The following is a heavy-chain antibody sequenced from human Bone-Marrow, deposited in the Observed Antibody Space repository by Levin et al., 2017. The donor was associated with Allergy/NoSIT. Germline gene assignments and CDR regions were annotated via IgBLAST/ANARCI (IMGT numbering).Heavy chain of an antibody. CDR3: ARDLGDGYNKWFDY. J-gene: IGHJ4*02. V-gene: IGHV1-18*01. CDR2: SSAYNGNT. CDR1: GYTFTSFG. D-gene: IGHD5-24*01. Sequence: ASVKVSCKASGYTFTSFGISWVRQAPGQGLEWLGWSSAYNGNTNSPQQFQGRVTMTTDTSTSTAFMELKSLRADYTAVYYCARDLGDGYNKWFDYWGQGTLVTVSS.